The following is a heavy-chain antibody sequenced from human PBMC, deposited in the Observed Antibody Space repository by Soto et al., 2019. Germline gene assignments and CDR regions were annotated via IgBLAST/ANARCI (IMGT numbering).Heavy chain of an antibody. J-gene: IGHJ4*02. Sequence: GGSLRLSCAASGFTFSSNAMNWVRQAPGKGLEWVSGISGSGGSTYYADSVKGRFTISRDNSKNTLYLQMNSLRTEDTAVYYCARALDFWSAYFDYWGQGSLVTVSS. V-gene: IGHV3-23*01. CDR1: GFTFSSNA. CDR2: ISGSGGST. CDR3: ARALDFWSAYFDY. D-gene: IGHD3-3*01.